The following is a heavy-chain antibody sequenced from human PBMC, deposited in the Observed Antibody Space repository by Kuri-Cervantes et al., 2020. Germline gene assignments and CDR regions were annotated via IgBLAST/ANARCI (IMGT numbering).Heavy chain of an antibody. D-gene: IGHD6-13*01. CDR3: AKAAGGWGGWYFDL. V-gene: IGHV3-33*08. CDR2: IWYDGSNE. Sequence: GGSLRLSCAASGFTFGSYGIHWVRQAPGKGLEWVAVIWYDGSNEYYADSVKGRFTISRDNSKNTLYLQMNSLRAEDTAMYYCAKAAGGWGGWYFDLWGRGTLVTVSS. J-gene: IGHJ2*01. CDR1: GFTFGSYG.